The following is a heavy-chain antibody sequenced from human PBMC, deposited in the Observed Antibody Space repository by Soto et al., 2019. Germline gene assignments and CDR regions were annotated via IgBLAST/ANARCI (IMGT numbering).Heavy chain of an antibody. CDR1: GFTFSSYG. V-gene: IGHV3-23*01. D-gene: IGHD2-8*02. Sequence: GGSLRLSCAASGFTFSSYGMAWVRQVPGKGLEWVSSISPSADSTYYADSVKGRFTISRDNSKNTVYLQMNSLRAEDTAVYHCARGGTGGYDIWGPGTLVTVSS. CDR2: ISPSADST. J-gene: IGHJ3*02. CDR3: ARGGTGGYDI.